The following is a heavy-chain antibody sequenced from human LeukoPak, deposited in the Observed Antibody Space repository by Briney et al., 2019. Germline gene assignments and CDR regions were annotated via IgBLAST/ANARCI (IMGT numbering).Heavy chain of an antibody. Sequence: GGSLRLSCAASGFTFSSYAMHWVRQAPGKGLEWVAVISYDGSNKYYADSVKGRFTISRDNSKNTLYLQMNSLRAEDTAVYYCARLVAEYYDSSGYYPGYFQHWGQGTLVTVSS. D-gene: IGHD3-22*01. CDR1: GFTFSSYA. CDR3: ARLVAEYYDSSGYYPGYFQH. CDR2: ISYDGSNK. J-gene: IGHJ1*01. V-gene: IGHV3-30-3*01.